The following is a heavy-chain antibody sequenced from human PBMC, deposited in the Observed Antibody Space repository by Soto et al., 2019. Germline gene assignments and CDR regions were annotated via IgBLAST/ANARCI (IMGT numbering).Heavy chain of an antibody. J-gene: IGHJ6*02. CDR2: ISYDGSNK. CDR1: GFTFSSYA. CDR3: ARDWWRWLQLQEDYYYYGMDV. D-gene: IGHD5-12*01. Sequence: QVQLVESGGGVVQPGRSLRLSCAASGFTFSSYAMHWVRQAPGKGLEWVAVISYDGSNKYYADSVKGRFTISRDNSNNTLYLQMNSLRAEDTAVYYCARDWWRWLQLQEDYYYYGMDVWGQGTTVTVSS. V-gene: IGHV3-30-3*01.